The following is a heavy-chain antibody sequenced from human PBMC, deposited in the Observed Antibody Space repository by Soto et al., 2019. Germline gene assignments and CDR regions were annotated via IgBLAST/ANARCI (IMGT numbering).Heavy chain of an antibody. CDR3: AREYCSGGSCYSADY. CDR1: GFTVSSNY. CDR2: IYSGGST. J-gene: IGHJ4*02. D-gene: IGHD2-15*01. V-gene: IGHV3-66*01. Sequence: GGSLRLSCAASGFTVSSNYMSWVRQAPGKGLEWVSGIYSGGSTYYADSLKGRFTISRDNSKNTLYLQMNSLRAEDTAVYYCAREYCSGGSCYSADYWGQGTLVTSPQ.